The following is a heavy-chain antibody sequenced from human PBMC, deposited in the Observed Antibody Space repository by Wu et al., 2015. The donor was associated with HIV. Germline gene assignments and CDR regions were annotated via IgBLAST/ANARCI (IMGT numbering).Heavy chain of an antibody. D-gene: IGHD2-15*01. V-gene: IGHV1-8*01. Sequence: QVQLVQSGAEVKKPGASVKVSCKAPGFTFTSFDINWVRQATGQGLEWMGWMNPNSGNTGYAQKFQGRVTMTRNSSISTAYMELSSLKSEDTAVYYCATGTINCYGGNCFSNWFDPWGQGTLVMVSS. J-gene: IGHJ5*02. CDR2: MNPNSGNT. CDR3: ATGTINCYGGNCFSNWFDP. CDR1: GFTFTSFD.